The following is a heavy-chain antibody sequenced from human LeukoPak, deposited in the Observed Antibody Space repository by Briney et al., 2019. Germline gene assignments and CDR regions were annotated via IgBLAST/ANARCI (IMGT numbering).Heavy chain of an antibody. CDR2: LRGDDET. J-gene: IGHJ4*02. D-gene: IGHD2-2*03. CDR1: GFSFRHYA. CDR3: SRAGWISSADAVW. Sequence: GGSLRLSCAASGFSFRHYAMSWVRQPPTRGLGWVSSLRGDDETFYADSVKGRFTPSRDDSRNTVFLQLNNLRIDDTAVYYCSRAGWISSADAVWWGQGTLVT. V-gene: IGHV3-23*01.